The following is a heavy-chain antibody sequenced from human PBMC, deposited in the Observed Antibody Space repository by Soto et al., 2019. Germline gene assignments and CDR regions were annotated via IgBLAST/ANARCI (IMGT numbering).Heavy chain of an antibody. J-gene: IGHJ4*02. V-gene: IGHV1-46*01. Sequence: ASVKVSCKASGYTFTSYYMHWVRQAPGQGLEWMGIINPSGGSTSYAQKFQGRVTMTRDTSTSTAYMELSSLRSEDTAVYYCASSPPDIVVVVAAPSFDYWGQGTLVTVSS. CDR2: INPSGGST. CDR3: ASSPPDIVVVVAAPSFDY. CDR1: GYTFTSYY. D-gene: IGHD2-15*01.